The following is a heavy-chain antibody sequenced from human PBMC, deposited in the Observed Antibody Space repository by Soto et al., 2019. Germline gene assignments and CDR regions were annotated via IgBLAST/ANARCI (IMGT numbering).Heavy chain of an antibody. J-gene: IGHJ5*02. V-gene: IGHV4-4*02. CDR2: IYHSGST. D-gene: IGHD2-21*01. CDR1: GTSISSSFW. CDR3: ATLPPRFVVVKTKIPP. Sequence: SSETLSHTCADSGTSISSSFWWTRVRQPPRKGLEWIGEIYHSGSTKYNPSLKSRVTISVDKSKNQFSLELRAVTAADTAVYYRATLPPRFVVVKTKIPPWGRGTLAPVSS.